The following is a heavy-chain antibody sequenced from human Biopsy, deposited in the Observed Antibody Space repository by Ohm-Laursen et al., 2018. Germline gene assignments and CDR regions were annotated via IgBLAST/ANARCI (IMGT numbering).Heavy chain of an antibody. D-gene: IGHD2-15*01. J-gene: IGHJ4*02. CDR1: GGSISSFY. V-gene: IGHV4-59*08. CDR2: ISDSGST. CDR3: ARRGSGGRSFDH. Sequence: GTLSLTCAVSGGSISSFYWTWIRQPPGKGPEWIGDISDSGSTNYKPSLKSRVIISVDTSKNQFSLNLSSVAAADTAVYYCARRGSGGRSFDHWGQGTLVTVSS.